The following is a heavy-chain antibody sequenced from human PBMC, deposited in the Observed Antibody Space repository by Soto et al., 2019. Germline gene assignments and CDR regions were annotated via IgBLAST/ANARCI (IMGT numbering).Heavy chain of an antibody. D-gene: IGHD3-3*01. CDR2: MNPNSGNT. Sequence: ASVKVSCKASGYTFTSYGISWVRQAPGQGLEWMGWMNPNSGNTGYAQKFQGRVTMTRNTSISTAYMELSSLRSEDTAVYYCARGGTPIFGVVPYYYYMDVWGKGTTVTVSS. CDR1: GYTFTSYG. CDR3: ARGGTPIFGVVPYYYYMDV. J-gene: IGHJ6*03. V-gene: IGHV1-8*02.